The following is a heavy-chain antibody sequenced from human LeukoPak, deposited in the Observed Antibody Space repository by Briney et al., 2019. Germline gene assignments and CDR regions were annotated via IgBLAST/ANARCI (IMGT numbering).Heavy chain of an antibody. CDR1: GFTLSAYG. J-gene: IGHJ4*02. Sequence: PGRSLSPSCVASGFTLSAYGMDCVRQAPGKGLEWVAGISYDGNNKYYADSVKGRFTISRDSSKNILSLQMNSLGTEDTAVYYCAILTVINGYNYFDYWGQGTLVTVSS. CDR3: AILTVINGYNYFDY. CDR2: ISYDGNNK. V-gene: IGHV3-30*19. D-gene: IGHD5-24*01.